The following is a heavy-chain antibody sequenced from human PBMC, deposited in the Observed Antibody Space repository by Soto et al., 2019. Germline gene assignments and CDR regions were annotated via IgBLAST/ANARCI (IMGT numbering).Heavy chain of an antibody. CDR2: ISGSGGST. CDR3: PNELGGLEWLSPLLYYYYGLGV. Sequence: SMGVSSAASRVTVYIYAMSWLLKAQWKGLDWVSAISGSGGSTYYADSVQGRFTISRDNSKNTLYLQMNSLRAEDTAVYYCPNELGGLEWLSPLLYYYYGLGVWGQRTTVTVSS. D-gene: IGHD3-3*01. V-gene: IGHV3-23*01. J-gene: IGHJ6*01. CDR1: RVTVYIYA.